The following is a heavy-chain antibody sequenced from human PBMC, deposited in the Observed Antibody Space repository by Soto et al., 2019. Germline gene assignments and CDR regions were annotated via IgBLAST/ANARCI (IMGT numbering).Heavy chain of an antibody. V-gene: IGHV4-61*03. Sequence: SETLSLTCTVSGGSASSSSYYWNWIRQPPGKGLEWIGNIYYSGSTNYNPSLNSRVTISLDTSNNRFSLKLSSVTAADTAVYFCARAPKGDSHRSMYHFDYWGQGNLVTVSS. CDR2: IYYSGST. D-gene: IGHD2-2*01. CDR3: ARAPKGDSHRSMYHFDY. J-gene: IGHJ4*02. CDR1: GGSASSSSYY.